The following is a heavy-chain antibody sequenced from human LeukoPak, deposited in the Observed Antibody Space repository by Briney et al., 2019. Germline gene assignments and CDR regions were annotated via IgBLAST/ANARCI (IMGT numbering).Heavy chain of an antibody. CDR1: GYSFTSYW. CDR2: IYPGDSAT. Sequence: GESLKISCKGSGYSFTSYWIGWVRQMPGKGLEWMGIIYPGDSATRYSPSFQGQVTISADKSISTAYLQWSSLKASDTAMYYCARRYCSGGSCSYVDYWGQGTLVTVSS. CDR3: ARRYCSGGSCSYVDY. V-gene: IGHV5-51*01. J-gene: IGHJ4*02. D-gene: IGHD2-15*01.